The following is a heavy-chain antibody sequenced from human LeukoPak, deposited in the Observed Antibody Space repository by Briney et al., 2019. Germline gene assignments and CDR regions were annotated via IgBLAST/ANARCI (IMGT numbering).Heavy chain of an antibody. CDR1: GGSSSGYY. V-gene: IGHV4-38-2*02. D-gene: IGHD3-16*01. CDR3: AREGDMGNWFDP. Sequence: SETLSLTCTVSGGSSSGYYWGWIRQPPGKGLEWIGSIYHSGSTYYNPSLKSRVTISVDTSKNQFSLKLSSVTAADTAVYYCAREGDMGNWFDPWGQGTLVTVSS. CDR2: IYHSGST. J-gene: IGHJ5*02.